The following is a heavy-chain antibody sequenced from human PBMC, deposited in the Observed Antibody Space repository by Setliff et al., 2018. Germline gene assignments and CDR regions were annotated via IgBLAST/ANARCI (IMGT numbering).Heavy chain of an antibody. CDR3: ASPPIRQYNYYMDV. CDR1: GFNFSNYE. J-gene: IGHJ6*04. Sequence: PGGSLRLSCSGSGFNFSNYEINWVRQAPGKGLEWISYISSIGRLIRYADSVKGRFTVFRGNAGNSVHLQMNNLRVDDAAIYYCASPPIRQYNYYMDVWGKGTTVTVSS. CDR2: ISSIGRLI. V-gene: IGHV3-48*03. D-gene: IGHD1-20*01.